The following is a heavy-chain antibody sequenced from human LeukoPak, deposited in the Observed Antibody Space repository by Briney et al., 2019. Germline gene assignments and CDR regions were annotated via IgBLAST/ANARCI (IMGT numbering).Heavy chain of an antibody. CDR2: ISGSGGST. D-gene: IGHD3-10*01. J-gene: IGHJ4*02. V-gene: IGHV3-23*01. Sequence: GGSLRLSCAASGFTFSSYAMSWVRQAPGKGLEWVSAISGSGGSTYYADSVKGRFTISRDNSKNALYLQMNSLRAEDTAVYHCAKSHHAGSFDYWGQGTLITVSS. CDR3: AKSHHAGSFDY. CDR1: GFTFSSYA.